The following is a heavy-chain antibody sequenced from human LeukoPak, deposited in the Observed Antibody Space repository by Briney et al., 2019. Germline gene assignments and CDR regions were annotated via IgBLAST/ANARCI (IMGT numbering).Heavy chain of an antibody. CDR1: GFTFSSYS. CDR2: ISSYSSYI. D-gene: IGHD3-3*01. V-gene: IGHV3-21*04. J-gene: IGHJ1*01. CDR3: ASSTYYDFWSGFEYFQH. Sequence: GGSLRLSCVASGFTFSSYSMDWVRQAPGKGLEWVSSISSYSSYIYYADSVRGRFTISRDNAKNSLYLQMNSLRAEDTAVYYCASSTYYDFWSGFEYFQHWGQGTLVTVSS.